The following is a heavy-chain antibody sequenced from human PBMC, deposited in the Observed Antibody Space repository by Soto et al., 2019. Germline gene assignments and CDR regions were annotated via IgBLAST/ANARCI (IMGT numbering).Heavy chain of an antibody. J-gene: IGHJ5*02. CDR1: SGSISSTIYS. D-gene: IGHD2-2*01. Sequence: PSETLSLTCTVSSGSISSTIYSWDWIRQPPGKGLEWIGYIYHSGSTYYNPSLKSRVTISVDRSKNQFSLKLSSVTAADTAVYYCARVPDRWGQGTLVTVSS. CDR3: ARVPDR. CDR2: IYHSGST. V-gene: IGHV4-30-2*01.